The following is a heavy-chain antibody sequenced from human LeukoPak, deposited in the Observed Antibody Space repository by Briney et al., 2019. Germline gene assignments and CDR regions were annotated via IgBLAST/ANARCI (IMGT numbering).Heavy chain of an antibody. D-gene: IGHD6-19*01. J-gene: IGHJ4*02. CDR2: IRKRPNSYTT. CDR3: ARVSTTVAGSDYLDY. CDR1: GFKFSDHF. V-gene: IGHV3-72*01. Sequence: GGSMRLSCAASGFKFSDHFMDWVRQAPGKGLEWVGRIRKRPNSYTTEYAASVQGRFAISRDDSKNSLYLQMNSLKTEDTAVYYCARVSTTVAGSDYLDYWGQGTQVTISS.